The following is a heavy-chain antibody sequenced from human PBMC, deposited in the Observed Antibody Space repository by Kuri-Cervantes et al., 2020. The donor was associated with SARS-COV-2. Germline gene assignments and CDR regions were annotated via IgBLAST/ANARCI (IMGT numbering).Heavy chain of an antibody. V-gene: IGHV1-69*06. D-gene: IGHD3-3*01. CDR2: IIPIFGTA. CDR3: ARVSTIFGVALHGYYYMDV. J-gene: IGHJ6*03. Sequence: SVKVSCKASGGTFSSYTISWVRQAPGQGLEWMGGIIPIFGTANYAQKFQGRVTITADKSTSTAYMELSSLRSEDTAVYYCARVSTIFGVALHGYYYMDVWGKGTTVTVSS. CDR1: GGTFSSYT.